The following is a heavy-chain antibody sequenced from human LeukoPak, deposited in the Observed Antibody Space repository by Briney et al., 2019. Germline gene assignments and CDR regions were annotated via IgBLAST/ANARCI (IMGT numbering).Heavy chain of an antibody. Sequence: GGSLRLSCAASGFTFSRHWMSWVRQAPGKGLEWVANIKQDGSEKYYVDSVEGRFTISRVNAKNSLYLQMNSLRAEDTAVYYCARGNFSAYDIWGQGTMVTVSS. CDR1: GFTFSRHW. J-gene: IGHJ3*02. V-gene: IGHV3-7*05. D-gene: IGHD2/OR15-2a*01. CDR2: IKQDGSEK. CDR3: ARGNFSAYDI.